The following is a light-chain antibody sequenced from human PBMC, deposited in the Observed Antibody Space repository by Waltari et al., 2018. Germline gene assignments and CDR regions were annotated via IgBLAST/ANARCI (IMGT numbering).Light chain of an antibody. J-gene: IGKJ1*01. V-gene: IGKV3-20*01. CDR3: QHYVRLPVT. Sequence: CRARQSISRTLGWYQPKPGLAPRVPIYGASTRPAGIPDRFSGSGSGTDFSLTISRLEPEDFAVYYCQHYVRLPVTFGQGTKVEIK. CDR1: QSISRT. CDR2: GAS.